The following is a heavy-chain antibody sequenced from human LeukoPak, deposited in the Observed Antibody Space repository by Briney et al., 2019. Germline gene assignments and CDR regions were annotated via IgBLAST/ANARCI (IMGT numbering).Heavy chain of an antibody. CDR3: ARARPSMWIDY. CDR1: GFTFGTYA. J-gene: IGHJ4*02. D-gene: IGHD5-12*01. CDR2: ISYDGCDK. Sequence: GRSLRLSCAASGFTFGTYAIHWVRQAPGKGLEWVAVISYDGCDKFYADSVKGRFTISRDSSKNTLYLQMNSLRPEDTAVYYCARARPSMWIDYWGQGTLVTVSS. V-gene: IGHV3-30*04.